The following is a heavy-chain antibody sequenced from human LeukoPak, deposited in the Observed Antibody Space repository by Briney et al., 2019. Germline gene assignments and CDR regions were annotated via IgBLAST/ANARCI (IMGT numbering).Heavy chain of an antibody. V-gene: IGHV1-3*01. CDR3: ARLGAPITMVRGVTNWFDP. CDR1: GYTFTSYA. J-gene: IGHJ5*02. CDR2: INAGNGNT. D-gene: IGHD3-10*01. Sequence: ASVKVSCKASGYTFTSYAMHWVRQAPGQRLEWMGWINAGNGNTKYSQKFQGRVTMTRNTSISTAYMELSSLRSEDTAVYYCARLGAPITMVRGVTNWFDPWGQGTLVTVSS.